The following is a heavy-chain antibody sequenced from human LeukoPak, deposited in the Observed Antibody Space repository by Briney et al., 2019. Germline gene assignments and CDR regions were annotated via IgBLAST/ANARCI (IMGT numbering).Heavy chain of an antibody. J-gene: IGHJ3*02. CDR2: IFHNEGT. Sequence: TSETLSLTCTVSSGSFRTYYWSWIRQPPGKGLEWIGYIFHNEGTSYNPSLKSRVTISVDTSNNQLSLKVNPVTAADTAMYYCVKSNSRYQPWTLDIWGRGTMVTVSS. CDR1: SGSFRTYY. CDR3: VKSNSRYQPWTLDI. V-gene: IGHV4-59*01. D-gene: IGHD2-2*01.